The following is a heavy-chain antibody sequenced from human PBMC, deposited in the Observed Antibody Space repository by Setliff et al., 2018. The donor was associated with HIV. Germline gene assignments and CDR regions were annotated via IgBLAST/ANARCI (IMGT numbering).Heavy chain of an antibody. D-gene: IGHD3-10*01. CDR1: GGTLNDYA. CDR3: AFSIYRSGSYSFIFDY. CDR2: IIPLFGTR. Sequence: SVKVSCRASGGTLNDYAVTWVRQAPGQGLDVVGEIIPLFGTRNYVQRFQGRIAITTDESTATAYMDLSGLTSEDTAMYYCAFSIYRSGSYSFIFDYWGQGTLVTVSS. V-gene: IGHV1-69*05. J-gene: IGHJ4*02.